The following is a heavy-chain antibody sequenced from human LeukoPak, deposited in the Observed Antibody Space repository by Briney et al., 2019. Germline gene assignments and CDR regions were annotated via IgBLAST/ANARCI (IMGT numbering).Heavy chain of an antibody. V-gene: IGHV4-59*12. CDR2: IFYTGST. D-gene: IGHD3-22*01. J-gene: IGHJ3*02. CDR3: AKSNGYGLIDI. CDR1: GGSMSRYY. Sequence: SETLSLTCTVSGGSMSRYYWSWIRQPPGKGLEWIGYIFYTGSTNYNPSLESRVTISADTSKNQFSLNLTSVTAADTAVYYCAKSNGYGLIDIWGQGTMVTVSS.